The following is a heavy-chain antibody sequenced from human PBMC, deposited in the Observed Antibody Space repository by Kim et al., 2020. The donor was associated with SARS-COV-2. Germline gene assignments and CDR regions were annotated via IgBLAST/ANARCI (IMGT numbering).Heavy chain of an antibody. J-gene: IGHJ4*02. CDR3: ARGGGYNPVDY. D-gene: IGHD5-12*01. Sequence: SYAESVKGRFNNSRDSAKNSLYLQRKRLRAEHTAVYYCARGGGYNPVDYWGQGTLVTVSS. V-gene: IGHV3-21*01.